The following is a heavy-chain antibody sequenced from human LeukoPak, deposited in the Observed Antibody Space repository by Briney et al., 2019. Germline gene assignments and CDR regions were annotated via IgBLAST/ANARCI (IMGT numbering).Heavy chain of an antibody. CDR1: GYIFTAYY. CDR2: INPDSGGT. J-gene: IGHJ4*02. V-gene: IGHV1-2*02. CDR3: GRDFRDSLDY. Sequence: GASVKVSCKASGYIFTAYYMHWVRQAPGQGLEWMGWINPDSGGTNFAQKFQGRVTMTRDTSISTAYMELSRLRSDDTAVYYCGRDFRDSLDYWGQGTLVTVSS.